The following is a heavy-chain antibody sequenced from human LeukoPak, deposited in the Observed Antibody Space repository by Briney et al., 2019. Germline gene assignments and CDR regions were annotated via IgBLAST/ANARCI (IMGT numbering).Heavy chain of an antibody. CDR1: GASISSSSYY. D-gene: IGHD1-14*01. V-gene: IGHV4-39*07. CDR2: IYHSGST. Sequence: PSETLSLTCTVSGASISSSSYYWAWIRQPPGKGLKWIGTIYHSGSTYYNPSLKSRVTISVDTSKNQFSLKLSSVTAADTAVYYCARGVYGPESLGYWGQGTLVTVSS. CDR3: ARGVYGPESLGY. J-gene: IGHJ4*02.